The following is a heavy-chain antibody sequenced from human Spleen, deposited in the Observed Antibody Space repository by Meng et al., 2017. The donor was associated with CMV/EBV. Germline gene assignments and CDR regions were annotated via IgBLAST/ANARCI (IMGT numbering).Heavy chain of an antibody. CDR1: GFTFSNAW. V-gene: IGHV3-15*01. Sequence: GESLKISCAASGFTFSNAWMSWVRQAPGKGLEWVGRIKSKTDGGTTDYAAPVKGRFTISRDDSKNTLYLQMNSLKTEDTAVYYCTTVGGESSGPLYVGPIDYWGQGTLVTVSS. CDR3: TTVGGESSGPLYVGPIDY. J-gene: IGHJ4*02. CDR2: IKSKTDGGTT. D-gene: IGHD3-22*01.